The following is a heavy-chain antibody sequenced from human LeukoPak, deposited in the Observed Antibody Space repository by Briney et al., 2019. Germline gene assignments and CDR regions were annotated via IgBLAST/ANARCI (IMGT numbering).Heavy chain of an antibody. J-gene: IGHJ4*02. D-gene: IGHD3-10*01. CDR3: ASRGASGSYGIDY. V-gene: IGHV1-2*02. Sequence: ASVKVSCKASGYTFTGYYIYWVRQAPGQGLEWMGWIDPNSGGTNYAQKFQGRVTMTRDTSISTAYMELSRLTSDDTAVYYCASRGASGSYGIDYWGQGTLVTVSS. CDR1: GYTFTGYY. CDR2: IDPNSGGT.